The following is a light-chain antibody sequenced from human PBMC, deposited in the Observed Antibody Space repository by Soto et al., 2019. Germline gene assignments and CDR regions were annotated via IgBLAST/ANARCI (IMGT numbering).Light chain of an antibody. CDR3: QQYNNWPLYS. CDR1: QGVGTN. Sequence: EIVMTQSPGTLSVSPGERATLSCRASQGVGTNLAWYQQRPGQAPRLLIYAASTRATGIPARFSGRGSGTEFTLTISSLQSEDFALYFCQQYNNWPLYSFGQGPKLEIK. V-gene: IGKV3-15*01. J-gene: IGKJ2*01. CDR2: AAS.